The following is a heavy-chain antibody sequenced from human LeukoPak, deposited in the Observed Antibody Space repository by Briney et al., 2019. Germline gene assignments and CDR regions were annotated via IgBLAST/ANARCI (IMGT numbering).Heavy chain of an antibody. CDR3: ATLNYDMGAVPP. CDR2: ITGNGGNT. V-gene: IGHV3-64*02. D-gene: IGHD3-9*01. CDR1: GFTFSNYL. Sequence: GGSLRLSCAASGFTFSNYLMHWVRQAPGKGLEYLSAITGNGGNTYYADSVQGRFTISRDNAKNTLYLQMGSLRPEDTAVYFCATLNYDMGAVPPWGQGTPVTVSS. J-gene: IGHJ5*02.